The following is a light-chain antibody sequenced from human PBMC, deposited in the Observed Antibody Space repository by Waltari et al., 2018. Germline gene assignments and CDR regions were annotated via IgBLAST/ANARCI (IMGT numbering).Light chain of an antibody. CDR1: QSVLYSSNNKNY. V-gene: IGKV4-1*01. J-gene: IGKJ4*01. CDR3: QQYYSTPLT. Sequence: DIVMTQSPDSLAVSLGERATINCKSSQSVLYSSNNKNYLAGYQQKPGQPPKLLIYWASTRESGVPDRFSGSGSGTDFTLTISSLQAEDLAVYYCQQYYSTPLTFGGGTKVEIK. CDR2: WAS.